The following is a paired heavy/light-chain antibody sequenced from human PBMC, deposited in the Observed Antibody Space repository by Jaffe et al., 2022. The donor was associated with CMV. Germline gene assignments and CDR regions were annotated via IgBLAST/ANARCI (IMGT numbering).Light chain of an antibody. V-gene: IGKV1-39*01. J-gene: IGKJ2*02. CDR2: AAS. CDR1: QSISNY. Sequence: DIQMTQSPSSLSASVGDRVTITCRASQSISNYLNWYQQNPGKAPKLLIYAASTLQSGVPSRFTGSGSGTDFTLTISSLQPEDSATYFCQQNYNTPPWTFGQGTKLEVK. CDR3: QQNYNTPPWT.
Heavy chain of an antibody. V-gene: IGHV3-53*02. CDR2: IYSGGTT. CDR1: GFTVSSNS. D-gene: IGHD2-21*01. Sequence: EVQLVETGGGLIQPGGSLRLSCAASGFTVSSNSMSWVRQAPGKGLEWVSFIYSGGTTYYADSVKGRFTVSRDNSKNTLHLQMNSLRAEDTAVYYCAREEEYRSSSSLFSHYYYYYMDVWGTGTTVTVSS. J-gene: IGHJ6*03. CDR3: AREEEYRSSSSLFSHYYYYYMDV.